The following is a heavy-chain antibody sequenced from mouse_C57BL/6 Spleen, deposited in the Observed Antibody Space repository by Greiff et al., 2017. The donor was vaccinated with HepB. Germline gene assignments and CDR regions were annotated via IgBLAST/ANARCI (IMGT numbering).Heavy chain of an antibody. V-gene: IGHV7-3*01. D-gene: IGHD2-4*01. J-gene: IGHJ1*03. Sequence: DVHLVESGGGLVQPGGSLSLSCAASGFTFTDYYMSWVRQPPGKALEWLGFIRNKANGYTTEYSASVKGRFTISRDNSQSILYLQMNALRAEDSATYYCASLYDYDDWYFDVWGTGTTVTVSS. CDR3: ASLYDYDDWYFDV. CDR1: GFTFTDYY. CDR2: IRNKANGYTT.